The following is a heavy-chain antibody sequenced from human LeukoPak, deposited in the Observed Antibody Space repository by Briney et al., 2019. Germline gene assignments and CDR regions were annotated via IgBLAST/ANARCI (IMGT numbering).Heavy chain of an antibody. CDR2: IIPILGIA. V-gene: IGHV1-69*04. CDR1: GGTFSSYA. D-gene: IGHD3-3*01. CDR3: ARDRITIFGVVIIPVAPFDY. Sequence: SVKVSCKASGGTFSSYAISWVRQAPGQGLEWMGRIIPILGIANYAQKFQGRVTITADKSTSTAYMELSSLRSEDAAVYYCARDRITIFGVVIIPVAPFDYWGQGTLVTVSS. J-gene: IGHJ4*02.